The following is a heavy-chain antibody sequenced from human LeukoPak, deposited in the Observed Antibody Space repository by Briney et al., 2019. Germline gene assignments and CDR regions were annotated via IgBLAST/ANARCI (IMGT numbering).Heavy chain of an antibody. CDR3: ARETYYYDSSGHDY. V-gene: IGHV4-4*07. Sequence: SETLSLTCAVYGGSFSGYYWSWIRQPAGKGLEWIGRIYTSGSTNYNPSLKSRVTISVDTSKNQFSLKLSSVTAADTAVYYCARETYYYDSSGHDYWGQGTLVTVSS. D-gene: IGHD3-22*01. J-gene: IGHJ4*02. CDR2: IYTSGST. CDR1: GGSFSGYY.